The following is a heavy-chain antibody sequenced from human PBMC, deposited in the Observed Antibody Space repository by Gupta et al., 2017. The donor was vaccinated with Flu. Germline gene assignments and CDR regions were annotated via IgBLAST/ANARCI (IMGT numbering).Heavy chain of an antibody. D-gene: IGHD2-21*02. CDR2: IFSSDEE. V-gene: IGHV2-26*01. CDR3: ARMFYHCGGDCYSWFDP. CDR1: LSNATMG. Sequence: LSNATMGVTWIRQSPGKALEWLAHIFSSDEESYSTSLRNRLTISKDTSKSQVVLTMTNMDPVDTATYYCARMFYHCGGDCYSWFDPWGQGTQVTVSS. J-gene: IGHJ5*02.